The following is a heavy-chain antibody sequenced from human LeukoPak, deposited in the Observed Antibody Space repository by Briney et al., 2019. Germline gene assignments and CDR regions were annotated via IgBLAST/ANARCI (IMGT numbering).Heavy chain of an antibody. CDR3: ARENSGSYREFDY. V-gene: IGHV4-4*07. CDR1: GGSISSYY. Sequence: SETLSLTCTVSGGSISSYYLSWIRQPAGKGLEWIGRIYTSGSTNYNASLKSRVSMSVDTSKNQFSLKPSSVTAADTAVFYCARENSGSYREFDYWGQGTLVTVSS. J-gene: IGHJ4*02. D-gene: IGHD1-26*01. CDR2: IYTSGST.